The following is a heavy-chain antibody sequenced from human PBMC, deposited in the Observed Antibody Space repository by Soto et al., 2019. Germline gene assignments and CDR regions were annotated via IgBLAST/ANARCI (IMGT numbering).Heavy chain of an antibody. V-gene: IGHV1-3*01. CDR2: INAGNGNT. Sequence: ASVKVSCKASGYTFTSYAMHWVRQAPGQRLEWMGWINAGNGNTKYSQKFQGRVTITRDTSASTAYMELSSLRSEDTAVYYCARSTRRGTYYDFWSGYYGVDYWG. J-gene: IGHJ4*01. CDR1: GYTFTSYA. D-gene: IGHD3-3*01. CDR3: ARSTRRGTYYDFWSGYYGVDY.